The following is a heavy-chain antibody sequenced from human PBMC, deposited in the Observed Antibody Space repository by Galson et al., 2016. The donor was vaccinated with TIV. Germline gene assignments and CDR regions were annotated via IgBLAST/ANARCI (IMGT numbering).Heavy chain of an antibody. Sequence: SVKVSCKASGYTFTSYDINWVRQATGQGLEWMGWMNPNSGDTGYAQKFRGRVTMTRNTSVRTAYMELSSLRSEGTAVYYCARSGDYGDYWGQGTLVTVSS. CDR2: MNPNSGDT. J-gene: IGHJ4*02. CDR3: ARSGDYGDY. CDR1: GYTFTSYD. V-gene: IGHV1-8*02. D-gene: IGHD4-17*01.